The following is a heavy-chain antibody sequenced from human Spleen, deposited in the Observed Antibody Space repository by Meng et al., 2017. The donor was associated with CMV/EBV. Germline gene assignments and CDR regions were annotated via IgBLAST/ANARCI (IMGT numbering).Heavy chain of an antibody. CDR1: GGPLNTYP. CDR3: ARGSERETYLDDY. V-gene: IGHV1-2*02. D-gene: IGHD1-1*01. Sequence: ASVKVSCKASGGPLNTYPMTWVRQAPGQGLEWMGWINPSDGDTNYAQKFQGRVTMTRDTSISTAYMELHRLRLDDTALYYCARGSERETYLDDYWGQGTLVTVSS. J-gene: IGHJ4*02. CDR2: INPSDGDT.